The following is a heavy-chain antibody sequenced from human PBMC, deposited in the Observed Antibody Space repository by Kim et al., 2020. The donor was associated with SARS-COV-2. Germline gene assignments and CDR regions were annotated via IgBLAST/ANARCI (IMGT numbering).Heavy chain of an antibody. V-gene: IGHV4-59*01. Sequence: SETLSLTCTVSGGSISSYYWSWIRQPPGKGLEWIGYIYYSGSTNYNPSLKSRVTISVDTSKNQFSLKLSSVTAADTAVYYCARVGGGTVTMPLYYYYYMDVWGKGTTVTVSS. CDR1: GGSISSYY. CDR2: IYYSGST. D-gene: IGHD4-4*01. J-gene: IGHJ6*03. CDR3: ARVGGGTVTMPLYYYYYMDV.